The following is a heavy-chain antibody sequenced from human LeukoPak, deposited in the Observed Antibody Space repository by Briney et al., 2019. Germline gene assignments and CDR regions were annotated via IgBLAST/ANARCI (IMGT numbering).Heavy chain of an antibody. CDR1: GGSISSSSYY. V-gene: IGHV4-61*05. CDR3: ASVGLGRGYFDY. J-gene: IGHJ4*02. Sequence: SETLSLTCTVSGGSISSSSYYWGWIRQPPGKGLEWIGYIYYSGSTNYNPSLKSRVTISVDTSKNQFSLKLSSVTAADTAVYYCASVGLGRGYFDYWGQGTLVTVSS. D-gene: IGHD3-10*01. CDR2: IYYSGST.